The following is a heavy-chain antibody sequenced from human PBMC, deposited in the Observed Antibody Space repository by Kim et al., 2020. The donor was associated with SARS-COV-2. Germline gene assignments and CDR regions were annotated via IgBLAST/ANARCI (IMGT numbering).Heavy chain of an antibody. V-gene: IGHV3-49*02. Sequence: EYAASVKGRFTISRVDSKSIAYLQMNSLKTEDTAVYYCTREIAAADAFDIWGQGTMVTVSS. D-gene: IGHD6-13*01. CDR3: TREIAAADAFDI. J-gene: IGHJ3*02.